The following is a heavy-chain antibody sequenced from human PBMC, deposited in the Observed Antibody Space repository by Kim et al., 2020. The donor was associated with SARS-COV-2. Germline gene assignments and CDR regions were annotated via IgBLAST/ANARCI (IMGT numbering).Heavy chain of an antibody. J-gene: IGHJ4*02. CDR1: GFTFSSYW. CDR2: IDSDGSTT. CDR3: ARGYLDDGGNEY. Sequence: GGSLRLSCAASGFTFSSYWMHWVRQTPGKGLLWVSRIDSDGSTTDYADSVKGRFTISRDNAKNMLHLQMNSLRAEDTAVYYRARGYLDDGGNEYWGQGTLVTVSS. D-gene: IGHD4-17*01. V-gene: IGHV3-74*01.